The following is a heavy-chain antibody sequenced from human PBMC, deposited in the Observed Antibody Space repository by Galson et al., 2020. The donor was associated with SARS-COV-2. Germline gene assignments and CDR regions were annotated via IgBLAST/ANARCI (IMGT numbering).Heavy chain of an antibody. CDR1: GFTFSSYG. D-gene: IGHD4-17*01. V-gene: IGHV3-30*18. CDR2: ISYDGSNK. J-gene: IGHJ4*02. CDR3: AKQGSYGDIYYFDY. Sequence: GGSLRLSCAASGFTFSSYGMHWVRQAPGKGLEWVAVISYDGSNKYYADSVKGRFTISRDNSKNTLYLQMNSLRAEDTAVYYSAKQGSYGDIYYFDYWGQGTLVTVSS.